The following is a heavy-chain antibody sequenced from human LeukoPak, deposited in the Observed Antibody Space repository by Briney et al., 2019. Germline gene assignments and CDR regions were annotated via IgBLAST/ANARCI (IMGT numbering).Heavy chain of an antibody. CDR1: GGSINIYY. V-gene: IGHV4-59*08. D-gene: IGHD3/OR15-3a*01. Sequence: SETLSLTCTVSGGSINIYYWSWIRQPPGKGLEWIGYIDNTGSTNYNPSLKSRVTISIDTSKIQVSLKLNSVTAADTAVYYCARHGGTGIFDYWGQGILVTVSS. CDR2: IDNTGST. CDR3: ARHGGTGIFDY. J-gene: IGHJ4*02.